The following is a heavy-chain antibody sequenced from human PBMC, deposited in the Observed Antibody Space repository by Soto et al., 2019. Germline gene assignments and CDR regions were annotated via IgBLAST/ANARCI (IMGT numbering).Heavy chain of an antibody. J-gene: IGHJ6*01. CDR2: ISAHNGNT. CDR3: ARGMYGYY. CDR1: GYTFTSYG. V-gene: IGHV1-18*03. D-gene: IGHD2-8*01. Sequence: HVHLVQSGAEVKKPGASVKVSCKASGYTFTSYGITWVRQAPGQGLEWMGWISAHNGNTDYAQKLQGRIIVTRDTFSSTDYSALSGQMSIDIFMSNCARGMYGYY.